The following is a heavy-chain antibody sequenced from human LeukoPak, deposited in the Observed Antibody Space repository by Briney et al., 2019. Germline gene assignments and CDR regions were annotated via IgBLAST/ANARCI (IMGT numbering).Heavy chain of an antibody. CDR1: GFTFSSYA. D-gene: IGHD6-13*01. CDR3: AKDRRGQLVRGSWFDP. J-gene: IGHJ5*02. Sequence: GGSLRLSCAASGFTFSSYAMSWVRQAPGKGLEWVSAISGSGGSTYYADSVKGRFTISGDNSKNTLYLQMNSLRAEDTAVYYCAKDRRGQLVRGSWFDPWGQGTLVTVSS. V-gene: IGHV3-23*01. CDR2: ISGSGGST.